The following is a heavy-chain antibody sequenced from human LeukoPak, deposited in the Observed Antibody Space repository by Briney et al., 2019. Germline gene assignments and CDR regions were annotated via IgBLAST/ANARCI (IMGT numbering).Heavy chain of an antibody. J-gene: IGHJ4*02. V-gene: IGHV4-39*07. Sequence: PSETLSLTCTVSGGSISSSSYYWGWIRQPPGKGLEWIGSIYYSGSTYYNPSLRSRVTISVDTSKNQFSLKLSSVTAADTAVYYCAAAAVAVDYWGQGTLVTVSS. D-gene: IGHD6-19*01. CDR2: IYYSGST. CDR1: GGSISSSSYY. CDR3: AAAAVAVDY.